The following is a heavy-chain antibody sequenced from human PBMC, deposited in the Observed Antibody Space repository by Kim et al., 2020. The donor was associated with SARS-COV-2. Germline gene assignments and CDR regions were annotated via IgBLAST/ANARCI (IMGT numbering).Heavy chain of an antibody. J-gene: IGHJ6*02. CDR2: SSI. CDR3: ARFEGYGMDV. D-gene: IGHD3-9*01. V-gene: IGHV3-21*01. Sequence: SSISSADSAKGRFTISRDNAKCSLFLQMNSLRVEDTGVYYCARFEGYGMDVWGQGTTVTVSS.